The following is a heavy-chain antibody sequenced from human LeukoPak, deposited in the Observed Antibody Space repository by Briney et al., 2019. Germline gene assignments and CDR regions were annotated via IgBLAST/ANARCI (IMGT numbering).Heavy chain of an antibody. Sequence: PGGSLRPSCAASGFTFSSYWMHWVRQAPGKGLVWVSRINSDGSSTSYADSVKGRFTISRDNAKNTLYLQMNSLRAEDTAVYYCARVVVPAAMPSLMVGPHDYWGQGTLVTVSS. CDR3: ARVVVPAAMPSLMVGPHDY. V-gene: IGHV3-74*01. CDR1: GFTFSSYW. D-gene: IGHD2-2*01. CDR2: INSDGSST. J-gene: IGHJ4*02.